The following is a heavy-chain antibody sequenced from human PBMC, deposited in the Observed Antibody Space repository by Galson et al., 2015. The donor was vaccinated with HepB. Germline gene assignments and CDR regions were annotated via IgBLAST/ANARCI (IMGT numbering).Heavy chain of an antibody. CDR2: IYPGDSDT. V-gene: IGHV5-51*01. CDR1: GYSFTSYW. D-gene: IGHD2-2*01. CDR3: ARQRGYCSSTSCYGDYFDY. J-gene: IGHJ4*02. Sequence: QSGAEVKKPGESLKISCKGSGYSFTSYWIGWVRQMPGKGLEWMGIIYPGDSDTRYSPSFQGQVTISADKSISTAYLQWSSLKASDTAMYYCARQRGYCSSTSCYGDYFDYWGQGTLVTVSS.